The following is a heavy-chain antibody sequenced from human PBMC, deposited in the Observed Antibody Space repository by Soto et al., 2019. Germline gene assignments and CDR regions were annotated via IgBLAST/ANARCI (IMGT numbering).Heavy chain of an antibody. CDR3: ARGRGRYSSGWSWFDP. V-gene: IGHV4-4*02. CDR2: IFQSGST. CDR1: GGSIRSPDC. D-gene: IGHD6-19*01. J-gene: IGHJ5*02. Sequence: SETRSLTCGLSGGSIRSPDCWTWVRQPPGKGLEWIGEIFQSGSTNYTPSLESRVTISVDKSKNQFSLTLTSVTAADTAVYFCARGRGRYSSGWSWFDPWGQGVLVTVSS.